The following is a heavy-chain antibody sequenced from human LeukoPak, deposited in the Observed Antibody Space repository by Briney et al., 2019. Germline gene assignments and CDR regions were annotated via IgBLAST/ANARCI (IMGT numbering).Heavy chain of an antibody. CDR1: RFMFSIYA. CDR2: ISSTSSNI. V-gene: IGHV3-21*01. Sequence: GGSLRLSCAASRFMFSIYAMSWVRQAPGKGLEWVSSISSTSSNIYYADSVKGRFTISRDNAKKSLYLQMNSLRDEDTAVYYCARDRYDSSGYDTYYFDYWGQGTLVTVSS. J-gene: IGHJ4*02. CDR3: ARDRYDSSGYDTYYFDY. D-gene: IGHD3-22*01.